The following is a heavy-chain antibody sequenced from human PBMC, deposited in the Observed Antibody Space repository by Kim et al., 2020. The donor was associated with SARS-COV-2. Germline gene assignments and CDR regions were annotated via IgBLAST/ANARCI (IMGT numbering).Heavy chain of an antibody. J-gene: IGHJ6*02. CDR2: IYYSGST. Sequence: SETLSLTCTVSGGSISSGGYYWSWIRQHPGKGLEWIGYIYYSGSTYYNPSLKSRVTISVDTSKNQFSLKLSSVTAADTAVYYCARAYCGGDCYSGFPFYYYYGMDVWGQGTTVTVSS. D-gene: IGHD2-21*01. CDR1: GGSISSGGYY. CDR3: ARAYCGGDCYSGFPFYYYYGMDV. V-gene: IGHV4-31*03.